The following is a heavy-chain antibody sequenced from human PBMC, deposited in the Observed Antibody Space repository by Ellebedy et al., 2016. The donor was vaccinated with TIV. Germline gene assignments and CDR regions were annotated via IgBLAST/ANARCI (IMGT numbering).Heavy chain of an antibody. CDR1: GYHYPYYW. CDR3: ATAGMTGTPFDN. V-gene: IGHV5-51*01. CDR2: IFLGDSDT. Sequence: GESLKISXRASGYHYPYYWIGWVRQMPGKRLEWMGIIFLGDSDTRYSPSFQGQVTFSADRSITTAYLHWTRLQASDSAVYYCATAGMTGTPFDNWGRGTRVTVS. D-gene: IGHD1/OR15-1a*01. J-gene: IGHJ4*02.